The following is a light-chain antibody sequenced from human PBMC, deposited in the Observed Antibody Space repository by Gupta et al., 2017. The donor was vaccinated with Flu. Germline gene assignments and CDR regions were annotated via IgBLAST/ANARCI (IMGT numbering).Light chain of an antibody. CDR3: MQGSRWPWA. CDR1: QSLVYSDGNIY. J-gene: IGKJ1*01. Sequence: DGVMTQSPLSLPVTLGQPASISCRSSQSLVYSDGNIYLHWFQQRPGKSPRRLIYQVSHRESGVPDRFSGSGSGTDFTLKISRVEAEDVGVYYCMQGSRWPWAFGQGTKVEIK. V-gene: IGKV2-30*01. CDR2: QVS.